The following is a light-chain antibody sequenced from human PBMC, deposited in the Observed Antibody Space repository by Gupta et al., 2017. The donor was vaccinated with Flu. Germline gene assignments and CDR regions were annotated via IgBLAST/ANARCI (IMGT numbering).Light chain of an antibody. J-gene: IGKJ3*01. Sequence: DIQMTQSPSSLSASVGDRVIITCRTSQSINNRLAWYQQKPGKAPKLLIYDAFSLQSGVPSRFSGSGSGTDFTLTIDTLQPEDFATYYCQQANSTPFTFGHGTKVDIK. V-gene: IGKV1-12*02. CDR2: DAF. CDR1: QSINNR. CDR3: QQANSTPFT.